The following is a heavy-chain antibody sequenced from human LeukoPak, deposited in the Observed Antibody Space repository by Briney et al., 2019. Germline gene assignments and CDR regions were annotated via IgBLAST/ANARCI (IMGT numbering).Heavy chain of an antibody. CDR2: INPHSGAT. CDR1: GYTFTDYY. V-gene: IGHV1-2*02. D-gene: IGHD3-22*01. CDR3: ARVRLGYYGTSGYGHYDY. J-gene: IGHJ4*02. Sequence: ASVTVSFKASGYTFTDYYMHWVRQAPGQGLEWMGWINPHSGATNYAQKFQGRVTMTRDTSISTAYMDLSRLRSDDTAMYYCARVRLGYYGTSGYGHYDYWGQGTLVTVSS.